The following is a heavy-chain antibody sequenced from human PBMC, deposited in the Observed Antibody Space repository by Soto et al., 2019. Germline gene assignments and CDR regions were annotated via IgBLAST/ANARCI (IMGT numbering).Heavy chain of an antibody. CDR2: IYYSGST. Sequence: QVQLQESGPGLVKPSQTLSLTCTVSGGSISSGGDYRSWIRQHPGKGLEWIGYIYYSGSTYYNPSLKSRVTISVDTSKNQFSLKLSSVTAADTDEYYCARALYRFGELWADYWGQGTLVTVSS. CDR3: ARALYRFGELWADY. J-gene: IGHJ4*02. D-gene: IGHD3-10*01. CDR1: GGSISSGGDY. V-gene: IGHV4-31*03.